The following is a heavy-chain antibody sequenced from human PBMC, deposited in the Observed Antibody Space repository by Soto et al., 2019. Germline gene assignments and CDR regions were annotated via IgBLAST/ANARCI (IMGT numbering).Heavy chain of an antibody. J-gene: IGHJ6*02. Sequence: PGGSLRLSCAASGFTFSSYAMHWVRQAPGKGLEWVAVISYDGSNKYYADSVKGRFTISRDNSKNTLYLQMNSLRAEDTAVYYCARHPHFYVAAAASYDMDVWGRGTTVTV. V-gene: IGHV3-30-3*01. CDR3: ARHPHFYVAAAASYDMDV. CDR2: ISYDGSNK. D-gene: IGHD6-13*01. CDR1: GFTFSSYA.